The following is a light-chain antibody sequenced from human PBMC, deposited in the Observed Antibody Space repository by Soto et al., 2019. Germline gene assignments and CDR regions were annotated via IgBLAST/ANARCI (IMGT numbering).Light chain of an antibody. Sequence: DIQMTQSPSTLSASVGDTVTITCRASESMDNWLAWYQQKPGKAPKLLIFAASTLVRGVPSRFSGRGSGTEFTLTISSLQADDYATFYCQQYHTDWTFGQGTKVDIK. CDR3: QQYHTDWT. J-gene: IGKJ1*01. V-gene: IGKV1-5*01. CDR2: AAS. CDR1: ESMDNW.